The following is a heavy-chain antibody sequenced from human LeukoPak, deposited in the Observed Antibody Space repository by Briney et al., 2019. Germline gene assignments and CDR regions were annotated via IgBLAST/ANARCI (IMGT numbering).Heavy chain of an antibody. CDR2: INSDGSST. CDR1: GFTFDDYA. D-gene: IGHD3-3*01. J-gene: IGHJ4*02. CDR3: VRDLPHYDFWSGSPY. Sequence: PGGSLRLSCAASGFTFDDYAMHWVRQAPGKGLVWVSRINSDGSSTSYVDSVKGRFTISGDNAKNTLYLQMNSLRAEDTAVYYCVRDLPHYDFWSGSPYWGQGTLVTVSS. V-gene: IGHV3-74*01.